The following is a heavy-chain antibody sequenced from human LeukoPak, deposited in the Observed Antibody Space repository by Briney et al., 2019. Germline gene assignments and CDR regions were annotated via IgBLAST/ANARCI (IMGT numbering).Heavy chain of an antibody. CDR3: ARDLSNVITFGGVIAY. J-gene: IGHJ4*02. CDR1: GYTFTGYY. CDR2: SNPNSGGT. V-gene: IGHV1-2*02. D-gene: IGHD3-16*02. Sequence: GDSLKISCKASGYTFTGYYMHWVRQAPGQGLEWMGWSNPNSGGTNYAQKFQGRVTMTRDTSISTAYMELSRLRSDDTAVYYCARDLSNVITFGGVIAYWGQGTLVTVSS.